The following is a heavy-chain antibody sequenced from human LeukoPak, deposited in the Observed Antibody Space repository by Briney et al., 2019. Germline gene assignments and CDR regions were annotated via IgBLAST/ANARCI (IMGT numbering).Heavy chain of an antibody. J-gene: IGHJ6*02. Sequence: SVTVSCKASRGTFSSYAISWVRQAPGQGLEWMGGIIPIFGTANYAQKFQGRVTITADESTSTAYMELSSLRSEDTAVYYCASPTTVTRNDYYYYGMDVWGQGTTVTVSS. CDR1: RGTFSSYA. V-gene: IGHV1-69*13. D-gene: IGHD4-17*01. CDR3: ASPTTVTRNDYYYYGMDV. CDR2: IIPIFGTA.